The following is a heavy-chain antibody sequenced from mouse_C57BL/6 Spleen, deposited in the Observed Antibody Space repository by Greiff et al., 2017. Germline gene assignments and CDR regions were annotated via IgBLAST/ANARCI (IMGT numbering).Heavy chain of an antibody. CDR3: ARSGIYYDYDGGYAMDY. Sequence: EVQLQQSGPELVKPGASVKISCKASGYTFTDYYMNWVKQSHGKSLEWIGDINPNNGGSSYNQKFKGKATLTVDKSSSPAYMELRSLTSEDSAVYYCARSGIYYDYDGGYAMDYWGQGTSVTVSS. D-gene: IGHD2-4*01. CDR2: INPNNGGS. V-gene: IGHV1-26*01. CDR1: GYTFTDYY. J-gene: IGHJ4*01.